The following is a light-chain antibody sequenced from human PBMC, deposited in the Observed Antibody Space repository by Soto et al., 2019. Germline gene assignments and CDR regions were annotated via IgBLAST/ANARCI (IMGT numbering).Light chain of an antibody. Sequence: DIVMTQSPDSLAVSLGARATINCKSSQSVLHSSNNRNYLAWYQQKPGQPPKLLIYWASIRESGVPDRFSGSGSGTDFTLTISSLQAEDVAVYYCQQCYSSPFTFGPGTKVLIK. CDR3: QQCYSSPFT. V-gene: IGKV4-1*01. J-gene: IGKJ3*01. CDR2: WAS. CDR1: QSVLHSSNNRNY.